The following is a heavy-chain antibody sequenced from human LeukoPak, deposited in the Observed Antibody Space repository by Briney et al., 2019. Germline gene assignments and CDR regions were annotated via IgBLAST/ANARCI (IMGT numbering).Heavy chain of an antibody. J-gene: IGHJ1*01. CDR3: ARGPPGYYDSSGSRVFQH. CDR2: ISSSSSYI. D-gene: IGHD3-22*01. V-gene: IGHV3-21*01. CDR1: GFTFSNYN. Sequence: GGSLRLSCAASGFTFSNYNMNWVRQAPGKGLEWVSSISSSSSYIYYADSVKGRFTISRDNAKNSLYLQMNSLRAEDTAVYYCARGPPGYYDSSGSRVFQHWGQGTLVTVSS.